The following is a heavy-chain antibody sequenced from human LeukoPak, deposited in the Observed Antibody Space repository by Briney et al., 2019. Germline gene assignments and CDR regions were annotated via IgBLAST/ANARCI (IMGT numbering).Heavy chain of an antibody. CDR2: IYPGDSDT. Sequence: GESLKISCKDAGYSLSNSWIGWVRQMPGKGLEWMGIIYPGDSDTRYSPSFQSLATISADNSITTAYLQWSSLKASDTAMYYCARLRLTTMTDHFDSWGQGTLVTVSS. V-gene: IGHV5-51*01. D-gene: IGHD4-17*01. J-gene: IGHJ4*02. CDR3: ARLRLTTMTDHFDS. CDR1: GYSLSNSW.